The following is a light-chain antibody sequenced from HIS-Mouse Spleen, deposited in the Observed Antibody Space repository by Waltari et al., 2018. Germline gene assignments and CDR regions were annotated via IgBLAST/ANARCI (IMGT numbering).Light chain of an antibody. V-gene: IGLV3-10*01. Sequence: SYELTQPPSVSVSPGQTARITCSGDALPKKYAYWYQQKSGQAPVLVIYEDSKRPYGIPERFSGSSSGTMATLTISGAQVEDEADYYCQAWDSSTDVVFGGGTKLTVL. CDR1: ALPKKY. J-gene: IGLJ2*01. CDR2: EDS. CDR3: QAWDSSTDVV.